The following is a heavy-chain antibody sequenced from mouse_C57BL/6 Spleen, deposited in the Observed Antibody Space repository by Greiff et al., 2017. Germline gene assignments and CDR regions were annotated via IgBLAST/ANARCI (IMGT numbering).Heavy chain of an antibody. CDR3: ARGPWDAYYFDY. D-gene: IGHD4-1*01. Sequence: EVHLVESGPGMVKPSQSLSLTCTVTGYSITSGYDWHWIRHFPGNKLEWMGYISYSGSTNYNPSLKSRISITHDTSKNHFFLKLNSVTTEDTATYYCARGPWDAYYFDYWGQGTTLTVSS. CDR1: GYSITSGYD. CDR2: ISYSGST. V-gene: IGHV3-1*01. J-gene: IGHJ2*01.